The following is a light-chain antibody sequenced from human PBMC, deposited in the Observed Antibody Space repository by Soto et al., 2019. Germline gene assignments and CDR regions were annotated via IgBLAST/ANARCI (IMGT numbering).Light chain of an antibody. CDR2: DTS. CDR3: QQYKNWPTIT. CDR1: QSVIRS. Sequence: EIVMTQSPATLSVSPGERPTLSCRASQSVIRSLAWYQQKPGQSPRLLXYDTSTRANGIPARFSVSGSGTELTLTISSLQSEDFAVYDCQQYKNWPTITFGQVTRLEIK. J-gene: IGKJ5*01. V-gene: IGKV3-15*01.